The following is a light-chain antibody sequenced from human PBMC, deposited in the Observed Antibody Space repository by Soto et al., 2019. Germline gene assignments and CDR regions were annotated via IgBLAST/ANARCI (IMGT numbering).Light chain of an antibody. J-gene: IGKJ4*01. CDR1: QSISTS. CDR3: QQFGSYSLT. CDR2: KAS. Sequence: DIQMTQSPSILSASVGDRVTITCRASQSISTSLAWYQQKPGKAPNLLISKASNLETGVPSRFSGSGSGTEFTLTISSLQTDEFATYYCQQFGSYSLTFGGGTKVDIK. V-gene: IGKV1-5*03.